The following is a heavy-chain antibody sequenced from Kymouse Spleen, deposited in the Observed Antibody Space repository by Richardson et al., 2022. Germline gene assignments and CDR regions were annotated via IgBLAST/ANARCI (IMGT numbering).Heavy chain of an antibody. J-gene: IGHJ4*02. CDR1: GGSFSGYY. V-gene: IGHV4-34*01. CDR2: INHSGST. D-gene: IGHD6-19*01. Sequence: QVQLQQWGAGLLKPSETLSLTCAVYGGSFSGYYWSWIRQPPGKGLEWIGEINHSGSTNYNPSLKSRVTISVDTSKNQFSLKLSSVTAADTAVYYCASRSGWSFDYWGQGTLVTVSS. CDR3: ASRSGWSFDY.